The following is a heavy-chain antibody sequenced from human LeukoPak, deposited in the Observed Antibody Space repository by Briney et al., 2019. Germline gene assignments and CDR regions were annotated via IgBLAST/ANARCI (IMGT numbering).Heavy chain of an antibody. Sequence: GGSLRLSCAASGFTFDYYGMSWVRQAPGKGLEWVSTISGTGGTTYYADSVKGRFTISRDNSQNTLYLQMNSLRAEDTAVYYCARDHNYYGSGSSHYYYYYMDVWGKGTTVTVSS. CDR3: ARDHNYYGSGSSHYYYYYMDV. CDR1: GFTFDYYG. J-gene: IGHJ6*03. D-gene: IGHD3-10*01. V-gene: IGHV3-23*01. CDR2: ISGTGGTT.